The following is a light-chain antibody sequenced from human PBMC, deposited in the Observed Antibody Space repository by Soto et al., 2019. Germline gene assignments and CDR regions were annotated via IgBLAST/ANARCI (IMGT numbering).Light chain of an antibody. CDR2: EVS. CDR3: SSCAGSNNPYV. J-gene: IGLJ1*01. CDR1: SSDVGGCKF. Sequence: QSALTQPPSASGSPGQSVTISCTGTSSDVGGCKFVSWYQQYPGKAPKLIIYEVSKRPSGVPDRFSGSKSGNTASLTVSGLQAEGEADYYCSSCAGSNNPYVFGTGTQLTVL. V-gene: IGLV2-8*01.